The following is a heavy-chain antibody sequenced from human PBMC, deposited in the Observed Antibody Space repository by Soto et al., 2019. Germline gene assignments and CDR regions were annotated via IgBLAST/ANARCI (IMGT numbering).Heavy chain of an antibody. CDR1: GFTFSSYA. CDR2: ISGSGGST. V-gene: IGHV3-23*01. CDR3: AKSFDFWSGYSYYFDY. Sequence: EVQLLESGGGLVQPGGSLRLSCAASGFTFSSYAMSWVRQAPGKGLEWVSAISGSGGSTYYADSVKGRFTISRDNSKNTLYLQMNSLRAEDTAVYYCAKSFDFWSGYSYYFDYWGQGTLVTVS. J-gene: IGHJ4*02. D-gene: IGHD3-3*01.